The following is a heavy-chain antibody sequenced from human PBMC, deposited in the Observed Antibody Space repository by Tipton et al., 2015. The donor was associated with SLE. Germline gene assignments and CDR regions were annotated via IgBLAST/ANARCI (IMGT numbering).Heavy chain of an antibody. CDR3: ARGVYDSSVYYSHDALDI. J-gene: IGHJ3*02. CDR1: GGSMSSDTYY. Sequence: TLSLTCTVSGGSMSSDTYYWCWIRQPAGKGLECIGHVSSRGSPTYHPSLKSRVTISVDTSKNQFSLRLTSVTAADTAVYYCARGVYDSSVYYSHDALDIWGQGTKVTVSS. D-gene: IGHD3-22*01. CDR2: VSSRGSP. V-gene: IGHV4-61*09.